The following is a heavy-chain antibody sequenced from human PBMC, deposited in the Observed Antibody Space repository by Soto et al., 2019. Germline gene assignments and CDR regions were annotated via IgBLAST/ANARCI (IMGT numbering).Heavy chain of an antibody. D-gene: IGHD6-19*01. Sequence: EEQLLESGGGLVQPGGSLRLSCAASGSTFSSSAMTWVRQAPGKGLEWVSAISGSGSVTYYTSSVRGRFTISRDNARNTLYLQMNNLGAEDTAVYYCSRNTSGRQGSTLDIWGQGTMVTVSS. CDR3: SRNTSGRQGSTLDI. CDR2: ISGSGSVT. CDR1: GSTFSSSA. V-gene: IGHV3-23*01. J-gene: IGHJ3*02.